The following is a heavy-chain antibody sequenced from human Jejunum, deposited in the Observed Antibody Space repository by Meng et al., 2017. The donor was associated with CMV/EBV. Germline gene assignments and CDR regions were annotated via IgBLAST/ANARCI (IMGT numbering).Heavy chain of an antibody. D-gene: IGHD1-26*01. CDR1: VFTFNTYS. CDR2: ISGGSDTI. CDR3: VKTGGSTSNNWFDP. J-gene: IGHJ5*02. Sequence: SVFTFNTYSMDWVRQAPGKGLEWVSYISGGSDTILYTDSVKGRFTISRDNAKNSLYLQMNSLRVEDTAVYYCVKTGGSTSNNWFDPWGQGVLVTVSS. V-gene: IGHV3-48*04.